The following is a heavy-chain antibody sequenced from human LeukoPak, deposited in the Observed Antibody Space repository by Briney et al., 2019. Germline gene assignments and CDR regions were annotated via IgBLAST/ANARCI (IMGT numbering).Heavy chain of an antibody. J-gene: IGHJ1*01. Sequence: SETLSLTCAVNGGSFTGLYWNWIRQPPGKGLEWIGEINHSGSTSYNPSLKSRATISVDTSRNQSSLKLSSMTAADTAVYYCLVAAAALGSQHWGQGTLVTVSS. CDR2: INHSGST. CDR1: GGSFTGLY. V-gene: IGHV4-34*01. CDR3: LVAAAALGSQH. D-gene: IGHD6-13*01.